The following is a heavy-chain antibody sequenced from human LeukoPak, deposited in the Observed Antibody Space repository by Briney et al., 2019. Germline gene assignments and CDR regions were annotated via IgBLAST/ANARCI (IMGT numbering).Heavy chain of an antibody. CDR3: AKDRVAAAGVQFGIDRFDP. CDR2: IWYDGGNK. D-gene: IGHD6-13*01. Sequence: GRSLRLSCAASGFTFSSYGMHWVRQAAGKGLEWVAFIWYDGGNKYYADSVKGRFTISRGNSKNTLYLQMNSLRAEDTAVYYCAKDRVAAAGVQFGIDRFDPWGQGTLVTVSS. V-gene: IGHV3-33*06. CDR1: GFTFSSYG. J-gene: IGHJ5*02.